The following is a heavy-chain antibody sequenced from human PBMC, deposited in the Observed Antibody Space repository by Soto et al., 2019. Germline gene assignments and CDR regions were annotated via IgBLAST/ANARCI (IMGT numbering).Heavy chain of an antibody. Sequence: GGSLRLSCAASGFTFSNAWMSWVRQAPGKGLEWVGRIKSKTDAGTTDYAAPMKGRFTISRDDSKNTLYLQMNSLKTEDTAVYYCTTPLIAAAGTDAFDIWGQGTMVTVSS. CDR1: GFTFSNAW. CDR3: TTPLIAAAGTDAFDI. J-gene: IGHJ3*02. D-gene: IGHD6-13*01. V-gene: IGHV3-15*01. CDR2: IKSKTDAGTT.